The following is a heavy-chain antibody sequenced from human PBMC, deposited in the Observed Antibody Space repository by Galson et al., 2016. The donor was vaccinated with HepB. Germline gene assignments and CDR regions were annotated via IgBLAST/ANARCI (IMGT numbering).Heavy chain of an antibody. CDR1: GFFSGRYS. V-gene: IGHV3-21*01. Sequence: SLRLSCAASGFFSGRYSMTWVRQPPGKGLEWVSFIGQNIYYADSVKGRFTISRDDAKNSLYLQMNSLRAEDTAVYYCARVDLWTGSRHWYFDLWGRGTLVTVSS. D-gene: IGHD3/OR15-3a*01. CDR3: ARVDLWTGSRHWYFDL. CDR2: IGQNI. J-gene: IGHJ2*01.